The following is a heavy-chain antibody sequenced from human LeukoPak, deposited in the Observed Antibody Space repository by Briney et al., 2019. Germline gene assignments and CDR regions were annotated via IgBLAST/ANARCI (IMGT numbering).Heavy chain of an antibody. Sequence: GGSLRLLCAASGFIFISYAKSWGSRAPGRGLDGVLAISGSGGTTYYAESVMGRFTISRDNSKNTVSLQMNSLRVEGTAVYYCAKLGAGRYSYEGYFDYWGQGTLVTVSS. CDR2: ISGSGGTT. CDR3: AKLGAGRYSYEGYFDY. V-gene: IGHV3-23*01. D-gene: IGHD5-18*01. CDR1: GFIFISYA. J-gene: IGHJ4*02.